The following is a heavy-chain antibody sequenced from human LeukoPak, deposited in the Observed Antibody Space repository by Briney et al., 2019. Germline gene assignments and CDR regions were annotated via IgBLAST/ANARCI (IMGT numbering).Heavy chain of an antibody. Sequence: SETLSLTCTVSGGSISSFYWSWIRQPPGKGLEWIGSIYHSGSTYYNPSLKSRVTISVDTSKNQFSLKLSSVTAADTAVYYCARDALYYYDSSGYYQYNWFDPWGQGTLVTVSS. J-gene: IGHJ5*02. D-gene: IGHD3-22*01. CDR2: IYHSGST. V-gene: IGHV4-38-2*02. CDR3: ARDALYYYDSSGYYQYNWFDP. CDR1: GGSISSFY.